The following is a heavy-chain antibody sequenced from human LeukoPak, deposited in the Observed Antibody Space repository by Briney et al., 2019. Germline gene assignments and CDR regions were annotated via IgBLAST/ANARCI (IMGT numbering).Heavy chain of an antibody. J-gene: IGHJ4*02. D-gene: IGHD3-3*01. CDR1: GGSISSGSYY. CDR3: ARHQGLAWSGYYMGY. V-gene: IGHV4-39*01. Sequence: SETLSLTCTVSGGSISSGSYYWGWVRQPPGKGLEWIGSIYSSGSTYYNPSLKSRVTVSLDTSKNHFSLKLSSVTAADTAMYYCARHQGLAWSGYYMGYWGQGILVTVSS. CDR2: IYSSGST.